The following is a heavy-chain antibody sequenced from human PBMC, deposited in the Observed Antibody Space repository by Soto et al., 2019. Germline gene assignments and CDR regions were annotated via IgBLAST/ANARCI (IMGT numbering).Heavy chain of an antibody. Sequence: SGPTLVNPTETLTLTCSVSGFSLTNGRMGVSWIRQPPGKALEWLAHFFSDAESSYSTSMQSRLNMYKDSSGSRVVLTMTNMAPADTATYFCARMDGDYNYYGLDVWGHGIAVTVSS. J-gene: IGHJ6*02. V-gene: IGHV2-26*01. CDR2: FFSDAES. CDR1: GFSLTNGRMG. CDR3: ARMDGDYNYYGLDV. D-gene: IGHD4-17*01.